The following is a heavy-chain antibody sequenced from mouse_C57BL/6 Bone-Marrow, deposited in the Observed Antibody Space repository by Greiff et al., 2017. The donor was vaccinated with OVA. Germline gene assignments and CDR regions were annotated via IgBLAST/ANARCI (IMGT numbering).Heavy chain of an antibody. Sequence: QVQLKESGAELARPGASVKLSCKASGYTFTSYGISWVKQRTGQGLEWIGEIYPRSGNTYYNEKFKGKATLTADKSSSTAYMELRSLTSEDSAVYFCARSGHWYVDVWGTGTTVTVSS. CDR3: ARSGHWYVDV. CDR1: GYTFTSYG. V-gene: IGHV1-81*01. J-gene: IGHJ1*03. CDR2: IYPRSGNT. D-gene: IGHD3-1*01.